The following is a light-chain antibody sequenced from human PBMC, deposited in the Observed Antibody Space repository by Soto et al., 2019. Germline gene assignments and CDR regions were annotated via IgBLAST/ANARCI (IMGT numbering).Light chain of an antibody. V-gene: IGKV3-20*01. Sequence: EIVLTQSPGTLSLSPGERATLPCRASQSVVTNSLAWYQQKPGQAPRLIIYGASNRATGIPDRFSGRGSGTDFTLTISRLEPEDCAVYYCQQYGGPRWTFGQGTKVEIK. CDR2: GAS. CDR3: QQYGGPRWT. CDR1: QSVVTNS. J-gene: IGKJ1*01.